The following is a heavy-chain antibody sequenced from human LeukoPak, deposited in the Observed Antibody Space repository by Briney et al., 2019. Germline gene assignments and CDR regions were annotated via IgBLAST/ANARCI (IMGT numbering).Heavy chain of an antibody. CDR3: AMLSVAAAQVDY. Sequence: GGALRLSCAASGFTFSSYEMNWVRQAPRKGREWVSYISSSGSTIYYADSVKGRFTISRDNAKNTLYLQMNSLRAADTAVYYCAMLSVAAAQVDYWGQGTLVTVSS. J-gene: IGHJ4*02. V-gene: IGHV3-48*03. CDR2: ISSSGSTI. D-gene: IGHD2-15*01. CDR1: GFTFSSYE.